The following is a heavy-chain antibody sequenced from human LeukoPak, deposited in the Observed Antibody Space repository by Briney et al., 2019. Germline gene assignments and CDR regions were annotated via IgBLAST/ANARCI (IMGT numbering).Heavy chain of an antibody. V-gene: IGHV1-8*03. CDR2: MNPNSGNT. CDR1: GYTFTSYD. Sequence: GASVKVSCKASGYTFTSYDINWVRQATGQGLEWMGWMNPNSGNTGYAQKFQGRVTITRNTSISTAYMELSSLRSEDTAVYYCARRGKYSSSSPTSDYYYYYMDVWGKGTTVTVSS. J-gene: IGHJ6*03. CDR3: ARRGKYSSSSPTSDYYYYYMDV. D-gene: IGHD6-6*01.